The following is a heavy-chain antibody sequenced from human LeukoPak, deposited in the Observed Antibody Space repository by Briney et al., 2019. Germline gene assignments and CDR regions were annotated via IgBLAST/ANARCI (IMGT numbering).Heavy chain of an antibody. J-gene: IGHJ4*02. CDR1: GYTFTTYH. D-gene: IGHD2-15*01. CDR3: ARRYCSGGSCSFEY. Sequence: GASVKVSCKAFGYTFTTYHMHWVRQAPGQGLEWMRIINPSGGSTFYAQKFQGRVTMTRDTSTSTVYMELSSLRSEDTAVYYCARRYCSGGSCSFEYWGQGTLVTVSS. CDR2: INPSGGST. V-gene: IGHV1-46*01.